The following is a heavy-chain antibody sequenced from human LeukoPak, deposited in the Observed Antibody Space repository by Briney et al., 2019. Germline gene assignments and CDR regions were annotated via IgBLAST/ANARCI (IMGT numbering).Heavy chain of an antibody. J-gene: IGHJ4*02. Sequence: GGSLRLFCAASGFTFSDHAMIRVPRAPGKALEWVSGISASGGSAFYTDCVKGRFIIHRENSANTVYLQMDSLRVDDTAEYYCARGLILVVEGAIDYWGQGVLVTVSS. CDR2: ISASGGSA. V-gene: IGHV3-23*01. D-gene: IGHD2-2*01. CDR3: ARGLILVVEGAIDY. CDR1: GFTFSDHA.